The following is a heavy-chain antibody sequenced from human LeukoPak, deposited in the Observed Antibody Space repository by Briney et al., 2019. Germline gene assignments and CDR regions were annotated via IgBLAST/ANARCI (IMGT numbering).Heavy chain of an antibody. CDR1: GASISISSYY. CDR3: ARCPSHDYNNGQEAYMDV. D-gene: IGHD4-11*01. Sequence: PSETLSLTCTVSGASISISSYYWGWIRQPPGKGLEWIGSIYYSGSTYYNPSLKSRVTISVDTSKNQFSLKLSSMTAADTAVYYCARCPSHDYNNGQEAYMDVWGKGTTVTVSS. V-gene: IGHV4-39*01. CDR2: IYYSGST. J-gene: IGHJ6*03.